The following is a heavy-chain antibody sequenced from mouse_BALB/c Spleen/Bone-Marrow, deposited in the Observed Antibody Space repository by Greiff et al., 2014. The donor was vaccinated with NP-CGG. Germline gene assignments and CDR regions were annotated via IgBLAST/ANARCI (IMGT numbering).Heavy chain of an antibody. CDR1: GFAFSDYD. D-gene: IGHD2-4*01. Sequence: EVMLVESGGGSVKPGGSLKLSCAASGFAFSDYDMSWVRQNPEKRLEWVATIRSGGSYTSYPDNMKGRFTISRDNARNTLYLQMSSLRSEDTALYYCARRRGYDYAFDYWGQGTTLTVPS. CDR3: ARRRGYDYAFDY. J-gene: IGHJ2*01. CDR2: IRSGGSYT. V-gene: IGHV5-9*02.